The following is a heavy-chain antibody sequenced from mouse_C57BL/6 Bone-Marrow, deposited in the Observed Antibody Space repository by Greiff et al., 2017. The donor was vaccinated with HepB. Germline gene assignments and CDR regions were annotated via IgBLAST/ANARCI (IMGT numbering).Heavy chain of an antibody. V-gene: IGHV1-64*01. CDR3: ARGEAQATLFAY. CDR1: GYTFTSYW. D-gene: IGHD3-2*02. CDR2: IHPNSGST. J-gene: IGHJ3*01. Sequence: QVQLQQSGAELVKPGASVKLSCKASGYTFTSYWMHWVKQRPGQGLEWIGMIHPNSGSTNYNEKFKSKTTLTVDKSSSKAYMQLSSLTSEDSAVYYCARGEAQATLFAYWGQGTLVTVSA.